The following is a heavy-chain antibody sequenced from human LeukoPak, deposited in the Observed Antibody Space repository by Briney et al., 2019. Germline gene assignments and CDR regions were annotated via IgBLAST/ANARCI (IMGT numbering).Heavy chain of an antibody. CDR1: GGSISSSSYY. CDR2: IYYNGST. V-gene: IGHV4-39*07. D-gene: IGHD3-16*01. J-gene: IGHJ4*02. Sequence: MASETLSLTCTVSGGSISSSSYYWGWIRQTPGKGLEWIGSIYYNGSTYYNPSLKSRVTISVHTSNNQFSLTMTSVTAADTAVYYCARAVLTPYSGGWHVQGTHFDYWSQGTQVTVSS. CDR3: ARAVLTPYSGGWHVQGTHFDY.